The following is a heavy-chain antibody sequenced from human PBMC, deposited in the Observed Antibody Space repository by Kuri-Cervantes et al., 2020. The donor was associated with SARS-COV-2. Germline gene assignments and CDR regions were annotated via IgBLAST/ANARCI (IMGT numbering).Heavy chain of an antibody. CDR1: GFIFSRYG. D-gene: IGHD6-13*01. V-gene: IGHV3-30*18. CDR2: ISFDGEDK. J-gene: IGHJ5*02. Sequence: GESLKISCEVSGFIFSRYGMHWVRQAPGEGLEWVAIISFDGEDKYYADSVKGRFTISRDNSKNTLYLQMNSLRAEDTAVYYCAKSVPVWQQLPYNWFDPWGQGTLVTVSS. CDR3: AKSVPVWQQLPYNWFDP.